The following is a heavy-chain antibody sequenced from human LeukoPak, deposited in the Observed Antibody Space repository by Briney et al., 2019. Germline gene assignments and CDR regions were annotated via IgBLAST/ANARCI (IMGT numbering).Heavy chain of an antibody. J-gene: IGHJ5*02. CDR1: GGTFSRYA. Sequence: SVKVSCKASGGTFSRYAISWVRQAPGQGLEWMGRIIPILGIANYAQKFQGRVTITADKSTSTAYMGLSSLRSEDTAVYYCARVQTYVSNWFDPWGQGTLVTVSS. D-gene: IGHD3-16*01. V-gene: IGHV1-69*04. CDR2: IIPILGIA. CDR3: ARVQTYVSNWFDP.